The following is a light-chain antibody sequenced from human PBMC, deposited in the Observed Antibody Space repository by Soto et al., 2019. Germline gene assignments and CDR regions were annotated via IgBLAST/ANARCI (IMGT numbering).Light chain of an antibody. J-gene: IGLJ1*01. CDR2: DVT. CDR3: CSHAGSYTYV. V-gene: IGLV2-11*01. Sequence: LTQPRSVSGSPGQSLTISCTGTSSDVGGYNYVSWYQQYPGKVPKLMIYDVTKRPSGVPDRFSGSKSGNTASLTISGLQSEDEADYYCCSHAGSYTYVFGTGTKVTVL. CDR1: SSDVGGYNY.